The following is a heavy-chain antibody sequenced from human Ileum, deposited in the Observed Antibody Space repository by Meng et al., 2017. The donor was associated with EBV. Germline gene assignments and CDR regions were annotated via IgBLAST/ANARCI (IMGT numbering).Heavy chain of an antibody. CDR2: MYDSDSGKA. CDR3: AYYTAGRGGVGS. V-gene: IGHV4-61*03. CDR1: GAPVSCGGYH. J-gene: IGHJ4*02. Sequence: QGQLQESGPGRVKPSGTLSLSGSVSGAPVSCGGYHWSWIRQPPGKGLEWIGCMYDSDSGKAKYNPSLNSRVIISLDTSKNHFVLKLTSVTAADTAVYYCAYYTAGRGGVGSWGQGTLVTVSS. D-gene: IGHD2-8*02.